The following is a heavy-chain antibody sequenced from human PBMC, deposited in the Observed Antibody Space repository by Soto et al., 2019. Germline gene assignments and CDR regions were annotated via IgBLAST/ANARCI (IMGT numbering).Heavy chain of an antibody. CDR1: GGSISSYY. Sequence: SETLSLTCTVSGGSISSYYWTWIRQSPGKGLEWIVFFYYSGSTNYNPSLKSRVTISIHTSKNQFSLKLRPGTAADTAVYYCASCKPNYDFWSGYSLAYYFDYWGQGTLVTVSS. CDR2: FYYSGST. V-gene: IGHV4-59*01. CDR3: ASCKPNYDFWSGYSLAYYFDY. D-gene: IGHD3-3*01. J-gene: IGHJ4*02.